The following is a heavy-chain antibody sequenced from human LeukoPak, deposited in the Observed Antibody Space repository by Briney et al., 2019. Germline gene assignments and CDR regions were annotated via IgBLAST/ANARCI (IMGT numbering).Heavy chain of an antibody. J-gene: IGHJ4*02. CDR1: GGTFSSYA. CDR3: ARTYCSSTSCYYYFDY. Sequence: SVKVSCKASGGTFSSYAISWVRQAPGQGLEWMGGIIPIFGTASYAQKFQGRVTITTDESTSTAYMELSSLRSEDTAVYYCARTYCSSTSCYYYFDYWGQGTLVTVSS. CDR2: IIPIFGTA. V-gene: IGHV1-69*05. D-gene: IGHD2-2*01.